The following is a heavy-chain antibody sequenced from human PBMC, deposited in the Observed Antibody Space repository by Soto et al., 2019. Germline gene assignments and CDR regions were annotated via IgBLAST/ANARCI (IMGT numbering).Heavy chain of an antibody. CDR2: IYWDDDK. V-gene: IGHV2-5*02. CDR3: AHRVLRTVFGLITKTAIYFGF. CDR1: GFSLNTSGVG. D-gene: IGHD3-3*01. Sequence: QITLNESGPTVVRPTETLNLTCRFSGFSLNTSGVGVGWIRQSPGKAPEWLALIYWDDDKRYSASLKSRLTITNDNSKNHLVLTVSDLEPTDTATYYCAHRVLRTVFGLITKTAIYFGFWGHGTPVAVSS. J-gene: IGHJ4*01.